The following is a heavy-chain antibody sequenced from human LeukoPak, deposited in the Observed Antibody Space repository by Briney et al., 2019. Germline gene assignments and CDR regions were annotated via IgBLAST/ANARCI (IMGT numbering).Heavy chain of an antibody. D-gene: IGHD1-14*01. CDR1: GGSISSGSYY. J-gene: IGHJ4*02. CDR3: ASGTRRGKLDY. CDR2: IYTSGST. V-gene: IGHV4-61*02. Sequence: SETLSLTCTVSGGSISSGSYYWRWIRQPAGKGLEWIGRIYTSGSTNYNPSLKSRVTISVDTSKNQFSLKLGSVTAADTAVYYCASGTRRGKLDYWGQGTLVTVSS.